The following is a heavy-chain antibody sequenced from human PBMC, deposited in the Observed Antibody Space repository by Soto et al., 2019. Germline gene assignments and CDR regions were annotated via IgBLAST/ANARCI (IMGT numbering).Heavy chain of an antibody. CDR1: GFTFSSYG. D-gene: IGHD1-20*01. Sequence: GGSLRLSCAASGFTFSSYGMHWVRQAPGKGLEWVAVISYDGSNKYYADSVKGRFTISRDNSKNTLYLQMNSLRAEDTAVYYCAKEVYNWNYFDYWGQGTLVTVSS. CDR2: ISYDGSNK. V-gene: IGHV3-30*18. CDR3: AKEVYNWNYFDY. J-gene: IGHJ4*02.